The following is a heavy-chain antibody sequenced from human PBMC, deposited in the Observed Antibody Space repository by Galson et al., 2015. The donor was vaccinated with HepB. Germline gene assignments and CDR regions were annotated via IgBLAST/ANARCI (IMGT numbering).Heavy chain of an antibody. D-gene: IGHD4-23*01. J-gene: IGHJ4*02. Sequence: SLRLSCAASGFTFSSYAMSWVRQAPGKGLEWVSAISGSGGSTYYADSVKGRFTISRDNSKNTLYLQINSLRAEDTAVYYCAKDMNGNYGGNDFDYWGQGTLVTVSS. CDR3: AKDMNGNYGGNDFDY. CDR1: GFTFSSYA. CDR2: ISGSGGST. V-gene: IGHV3-23*01.